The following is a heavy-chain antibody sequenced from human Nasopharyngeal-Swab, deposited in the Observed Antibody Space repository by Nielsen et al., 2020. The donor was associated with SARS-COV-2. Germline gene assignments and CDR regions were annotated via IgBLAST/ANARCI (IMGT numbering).Heavy chain of an antibody. J-gene: IGHJ4*02. D-gene: IGHD6-13*01. V-gene: IGHV4-34*01. Sequence: SETLSLTCAVYGGSFSDGSFSGSYWSWIRQSPGKGLEWIGEINQSGNTYYNPSLKSRVTISVDTSKSQFSLKLTSVTAADTAVYYCARLLNIADPYYFDYWGQGTLVTVSS. CDR3: ARLLNIADPYYFDY. CDR1: GGSFSDGSFSGSY. CDR2: INQSGNT.